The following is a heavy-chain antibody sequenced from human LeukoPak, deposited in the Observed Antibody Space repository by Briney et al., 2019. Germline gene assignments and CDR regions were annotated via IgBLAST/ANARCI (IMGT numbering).Heavy chain of an antibody. CDR1: GYTFTGSY. CDR2: INPKNGGT. V-gene: IGHV1-2*02. CDR3: ARGIRSSNSWYDY. J-gene: IGHJ4*02. D-gene: IGHD6-13*01. Sequence: ASVRVSCKASGYTFTGSYMHWVRQAPGQGLGYMGWINPKNGGTNSAQKFQGRVTMTRDTSITTAYMELSRLTSDDTAVYYCARGIRSSNSWYDYWGQGTLVTVSS.